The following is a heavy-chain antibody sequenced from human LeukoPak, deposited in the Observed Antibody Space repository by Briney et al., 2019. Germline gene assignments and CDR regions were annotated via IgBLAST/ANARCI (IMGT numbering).Heavy chain of an antibody. Sequence: GGSLRLSCAVSGFTFRNYGMTWVRQAPGKGLEWVSGISGIGGSTYYGDSVKGRFTISRDNSKNTLYLQMNSLRAEDTAVYYCARGRDSSSWYFGGDYWGQGTLVTVSS. D-gene: IGHD6-13*01. CDR3: ARGRDSSSWYFGGDY. CDR1: GFTFRNYG. V-gene: IGHV3-23*01. CDR2: ISGIGGST. J-gene: IGHJ4*02.